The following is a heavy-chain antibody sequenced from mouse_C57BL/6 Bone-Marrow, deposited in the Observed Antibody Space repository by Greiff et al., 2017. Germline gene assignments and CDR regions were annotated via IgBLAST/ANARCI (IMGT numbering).Heavy chain of an antibody. CDR1: ESTFGGYP. V-gene: IGHV5-9-1*02. CDR3: TRVLLGFDY. D-gene: IGHD4-1*01. Sequence: EVKVVGPGEGLLKPGGSLKLSCAASESTFGGYPMSWFPRLPERRLGWVAYISSGGDYIYYADTVKGRFTISRDNARNTLYLQMSSLKSEDTAMYYCTRVLLGFDYWGQGTTLTVSS. CDR2: ISSGGDYI. J-gene: IGHJ2*01.